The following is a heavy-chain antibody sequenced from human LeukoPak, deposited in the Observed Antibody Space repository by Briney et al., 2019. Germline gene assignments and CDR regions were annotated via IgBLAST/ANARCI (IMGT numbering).Heavy chain of an antibody. CDR2: INPNSGGT. V-gene: IGHV1-2*02. D-gene: IGHD3-10*01. CDR3: ARDNYLAFFDY. J-gene: IGHJ4*02. CDR1: GYTLSELS. Sequence: ASVKVSCKVSGYTLSELSKHWVRQAPGQGLEWMGWINPNSGGTNYAQKFQGRVTMTRDTSISTAYMELSRLRSDDTAVYYCARDNYLAFFDYWGQGTLVTVSS.